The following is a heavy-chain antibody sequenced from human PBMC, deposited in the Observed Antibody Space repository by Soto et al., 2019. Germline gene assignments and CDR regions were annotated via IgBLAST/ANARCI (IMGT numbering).Heavy chain of an antibody. CDR3: ARPSRPGYYGMDV. V-gene: IGHV4-39*01. J-gene: IGHJ6*02. CDR1: GGSISSSSYY. CDR2: IYYSGST. Sequence: ETLSLTCTVSGGSISSSSYYWGWIRQPPWKGLEWIGSIYYSGSTYYNPSLKSRVTISVDTSKNQFSLKLSSVTAADTAVYYCARPSRPGYYGMDVWGQGTTVTVSS.